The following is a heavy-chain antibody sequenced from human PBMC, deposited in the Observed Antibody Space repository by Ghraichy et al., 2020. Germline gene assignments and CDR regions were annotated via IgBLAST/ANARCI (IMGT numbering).Heavy chain of an antibody. Sequence: SQTLSLTCVVSGGSITSGVHAWGWIRQSPGRGLEWIGYIYATGSSVTNASLKSRVTLSVDTPRNQFSVNLRSVTAADSAVYFCVRVAMGQELQFHHAMDVWGHGTAVTVSS. CDR3: VRVAMGQELQFHHAMDV. CDR2: IYATGSS. J-gene: IGHJ6*02. CDR1: GGSITSGVHA. V-gene: IGHV4-30-2*06. D-gene: IGHD2-21*01.